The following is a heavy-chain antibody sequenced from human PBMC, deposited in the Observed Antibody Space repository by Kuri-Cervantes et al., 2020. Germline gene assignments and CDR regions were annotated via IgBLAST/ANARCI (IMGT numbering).Heavy chain of an antibody. D-gene: IGHD1-1*01. CDR2: FDPEDGET. J-gene: IGHJ6*02. V-gene: IGHV1-24*01. CDR1: GYTLTELS. Sequence: ASVKVSCKVSGYTLTELSMHWVRQAPGKGLEWMGGFDPEDGETIYAQKFQGRVTMTEDTSTDTAYMELSRLRSDDTAVYYCARDQLERRQPDYYYYGMDVWGQGTTVTVSS. CDR3: ARDQLERRQPDYYYYGMDV.